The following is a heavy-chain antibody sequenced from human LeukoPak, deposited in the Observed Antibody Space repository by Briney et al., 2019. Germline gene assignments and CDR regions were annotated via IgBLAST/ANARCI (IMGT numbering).Heavy chain of an antibody. CDR2: IIPIFGTA. Sequence: SVKVSCKASGGTFSSYAISWVRQAPGQGLEWMGGIIPIFGTANYAQKFQGRVTITTDESTSTAYMELSSLRSEDTAVYYCAGPIAARPLGHYYYYMDVWGKGTTVTVSS. CDR3: AGPIAARPLGHYYYYMDV. CDR1: GGTFSSYA. V-gene: IGHV1-69*05. J-gene: IGHJ6*03. D-gene: IGHD6-6*01.